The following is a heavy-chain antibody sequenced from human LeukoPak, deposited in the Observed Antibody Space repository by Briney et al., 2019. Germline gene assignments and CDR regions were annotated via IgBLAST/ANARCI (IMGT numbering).Heavy chain of an antibody. Sequence: GGSLRLSGAASGFTFSSYEMNWVGQAPGKGLGWVSYISGSGSTIYYADSVKGRFTISRDNAKNSLYLQMNSLRAEDTAVYYCARKYCSSTSCLIDNWGQGTLVTVSS. J-gene: IGHJ4*02. CDR3: ARKYCSSTSCLIDN. CDR1: GFTFSSYE. V-gene: IGHV3-48*03. CDR2: ISGSGSTI. D-gene: IGHD2-2*01.